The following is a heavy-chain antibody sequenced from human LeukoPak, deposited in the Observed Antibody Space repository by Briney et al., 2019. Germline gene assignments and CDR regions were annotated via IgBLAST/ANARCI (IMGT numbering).Heavy chain of an antibody. Sequence: ASVKVSCKASGYTFTSYAMHWLRQAPGQRLEWMGWINAGNGNTKYSQKFQGRVTITRDTSASTAYMELSSLRSEDTAVYYWPRPSYDILTGYYTLDYWGQGTLVTVSS. CDR3: PRPSYDILTGYYTLDY. CDR2: INAGNGNT. J-gene: IGHJ4*02. D-gene: IGHD3-9*01. CDR1: GYTFTSYA. V-gene: IGHV1-3*01.